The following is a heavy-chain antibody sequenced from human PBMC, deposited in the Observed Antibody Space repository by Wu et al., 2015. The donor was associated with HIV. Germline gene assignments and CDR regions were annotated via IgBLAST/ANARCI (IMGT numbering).Heavy chain of an antibody. J-gene: IGHJ2*01. CDR3: ARVQFDPDYYTYFDL. CDR2: IIPIFGTA. CDR1: GGIFTTYA. Sequence: VQLVQSGAEMKEPGSSVKVSCQASGGIFTTYAINWVRQAPRQGLEWMGGIIPIFGTAHYAQKFQDRVQARVTITADESTTTTYMELSSLTSDDTAIYFCARVQFDPDYYTYFDLWGQGTLVTVSS. D-gene: IGHD4/OR15-4a*01. V-gene: IGHV1-69*13.